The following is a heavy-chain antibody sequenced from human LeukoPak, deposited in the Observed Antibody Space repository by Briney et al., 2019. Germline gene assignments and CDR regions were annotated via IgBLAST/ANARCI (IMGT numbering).Heavy chain of an antibody. CDR2: IYHSGST. CDR1: GGSISSSNW. J-gene: IGHJ5*02. CDR3: ARAFPDLGAAAAGLRGFDP. D-gene: IGHD6-13*01. V-gene: IGHV4-4*02. Sequence: PSGTLSLTCAVSGGSISSSNWWSWVRQPPGKGLEWIGEIYHSGSTNYNPSLKSRVTISVDKSKNQFSLKLSSVTAADTAVYYCARAFPDLGAAAAGLRGFDPWGQGTLVTVSS.